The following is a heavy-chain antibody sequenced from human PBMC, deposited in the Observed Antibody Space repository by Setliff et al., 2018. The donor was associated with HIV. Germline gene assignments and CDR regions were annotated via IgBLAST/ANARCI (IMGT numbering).Heavy chain of an antibody. Sequence: ASVKVSCKAFGYSFTSYFLHWVRQAPGQGLEWLGIIDPNGGATNNAQKLQGRLTVNTDTSTSTLYMEMSNLRSDHSAVYYCARAGGGATDQSFEIWGQVTRVTVSS. CDR1: GYSFTSYF. J-gene: IGHJ3*02. V-gene: IGHV1-46*01. CDR3: ARAGGGATDQSFEI. CDR2: IDPNGGAT. D-gene: IGHD2-2*01.